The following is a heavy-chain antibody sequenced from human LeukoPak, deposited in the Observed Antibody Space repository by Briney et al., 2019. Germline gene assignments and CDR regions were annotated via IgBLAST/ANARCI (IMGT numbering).Heavy chain of an antibody. CDR2: ISGSGGST. CDR3: AKAPTLRYFDWLLDY. V-gene: IGHV3-23*01. CDR1: GSTFSSYA. Sequence: GGSLRLSCAASGSTFSSYAMSWVRQAPGKGLEWVSAISGSGGSTYYADSVKGRFTISRDNSKNTLYLQMNSLRAEDTAVYYCAKAPTLRYFDWLLDYWGQGTLVTVSS. D-gene: IGHD3-9*01. J-gene: IGHJ4*02.